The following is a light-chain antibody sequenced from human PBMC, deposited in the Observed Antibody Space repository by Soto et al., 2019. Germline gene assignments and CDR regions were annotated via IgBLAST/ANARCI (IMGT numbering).Light chain of an antibody. CDR1: QGIRND. CDR2: AAS. V-gene: IGKV1-6*01. J-gene: IGKJ4*01. CDR3: LQDYTYPLT. Sequence: AIQLTQSPSSLSASVGDRVTITCRASQGIRNDLGWYQQRPGTAPKLLIYAASNLQNGVPSRFSGSGSGTDSTLTISSLQPEDIATYYCLQDYTYPLTFGGGTKVEIK.